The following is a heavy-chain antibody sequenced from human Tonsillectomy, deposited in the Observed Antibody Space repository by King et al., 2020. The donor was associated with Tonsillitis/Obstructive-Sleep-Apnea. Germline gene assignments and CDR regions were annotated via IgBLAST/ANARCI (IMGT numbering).Heavy chain of an antibody. CDR3: ARDQGRWYFDY. J-gene: IGHJ4*02. D-gene: IGHD4-23*01. CDR2: ISYGVSDK. V-gene: IGHV3-30*04. Sequence: VQLVESGGGVVQPGRSLRLSCAASGFTFSSHPMHWVRQGPGKGLEWVAVISYGVSDKFYADSVKGRFTISRDNSKNTLYLQMNSLRAEDTAVYYCARDQGRWYFDYWGQGTLVTVSS. CDR1: GFTFSSHP.